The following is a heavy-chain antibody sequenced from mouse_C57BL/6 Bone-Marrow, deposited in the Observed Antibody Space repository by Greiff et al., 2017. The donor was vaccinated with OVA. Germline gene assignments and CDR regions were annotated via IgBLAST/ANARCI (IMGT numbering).Heavy chain of an antibody. Sequence: QVQLQQPGAELVKPGASVKMSCKASGHTFTSYWITWVKQRPGQGLEWIGDIYPGSGSTNYNEKFKSKATLTVDTSSSTAYMQLSSLTSEDSAVYYCARGEITTVVDGYWYFDVWGTGTTVTVSS. V-gene: IGHV1-55*01. CDR2: IYPGSGST. CDR1: GHTFTSYW. CDR3: ARGEITTVVDGYWYFDV. D-gene: IGHD1-1*01. J-gene: IGHJ1*03.